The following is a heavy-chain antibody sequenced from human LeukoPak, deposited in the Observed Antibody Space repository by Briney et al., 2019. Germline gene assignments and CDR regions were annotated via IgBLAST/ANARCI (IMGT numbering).Heavy chain of an antibody. V-gene: IGHV3-21*01. CDR1: GFTFDDYG. CDR2: VSSSSAYI. D-gene: IGHD2-21*02. CDR3: ARAKVSGDSLDY. J-gene: IGHJ4*02. Sequence: GGSLRLSCAASGFTFDDYGMSWVRQAPGKGLEWVSSVSSSSAYIYYADSVKGRFTISRDNAKNTLYLQMNSLRAEDTAVYYCARAKVSGDSLDYWGQGTLVTVS.